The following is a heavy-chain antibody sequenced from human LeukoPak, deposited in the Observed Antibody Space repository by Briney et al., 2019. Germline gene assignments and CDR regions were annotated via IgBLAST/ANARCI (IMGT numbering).Heavy chain of an antibody. Sequence: SETLSLTCIVSGGSISSYYWSWIRQPPGKGLEWIGYMYYSGSTNYNPSLKSRVTISVDTSKNQFSLKLSSVTAADTAVYYCARDKQPGDNWGQGTLVTVSS. CDR1: GGSISSYY. D-gene: IGHD5-18*01. CDR3: ARDKQPGDN. J-gene: IGHJ4*02. V-gene: IGHV4-59*12. CDR2: MYYSGST.